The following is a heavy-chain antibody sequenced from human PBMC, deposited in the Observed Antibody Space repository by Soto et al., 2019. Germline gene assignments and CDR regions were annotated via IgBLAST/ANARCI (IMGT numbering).Heavy chain of an antibody. Sequence: ASVKVSRKASGYTFTSYGISWVRQAPGQGLEWMGWISAYNGNTNYAQKVQDRLTMTTDTSTSTAYMELRSLRSDDTAVYYCARAPYDSSGYYYYYWGQGTLVTVSS. CDR3: ARAPYDSSGYYYYY. V-gene: IGHV1-18*01. J-gene: IGHJ4*02. CDR1: GYTFTSYG. CDR2: ISAYNGNT. D-gene: IGHD3-22*01.